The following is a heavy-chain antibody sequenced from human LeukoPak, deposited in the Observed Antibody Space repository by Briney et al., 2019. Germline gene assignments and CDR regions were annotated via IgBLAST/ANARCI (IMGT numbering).Heavy chain of an antibody. V-gene: IGHV3-7*01. D-gene: IGHD4-11*01. Sequence: TGGSLRLSCAASGFTFSTYWMSWVRQAPGKGLEWVANIKEDGGEKNYVDSVKGRFTISRDNARNSLHLQMNSLRAEDTAMYYCATYSRSSGWFDPRGQGTLVTVPS. CDR1: GFTFSTYW. J-gene: IGHJ5*02. CDR3: ATYSRSSGWFDP. CDR2: IKEDGGEK.